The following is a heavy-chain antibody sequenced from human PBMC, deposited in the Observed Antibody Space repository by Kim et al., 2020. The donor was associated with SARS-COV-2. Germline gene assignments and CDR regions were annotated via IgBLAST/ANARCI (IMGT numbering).Heavy chain of an antibody. V-gene: IGHV4-31*03. Sequence: SETLSLTCTVSGGSISSGGYYWSWIRQHPGKGLEWIGYIYYSGSTYYNPSLKSRVTISVDTSKNQFSLKLSSVTAAYTAVYYCARDYGDYADAFDIWGQGTMVTVSS. CDR2: IYYSGST. J-gene: IGHJ3*02. CDR3: ARDYGDYADAFDI. CDR1: GGSISSGGYY. D-gene: IGHD4-17*01.